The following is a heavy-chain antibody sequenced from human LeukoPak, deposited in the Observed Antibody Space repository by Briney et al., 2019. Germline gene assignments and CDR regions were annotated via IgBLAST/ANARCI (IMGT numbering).Heavy chain of an antibody. CDR2: IYYSGST. CDR3: ARGSWSSSIDY. V-gene: IGHV4-30-4*01. CDR1: GGSISSGDYY. D-gene: IGHD6-6*01. J-gene: IGHJ4*02. Sequence: SETLSLTCTVSGGSISSGDYYWIWIRQPPGKGPEWIGYIYYSGSTYYNPSLKSRVTISGDTSKNQFSLKVNSVTAADAAVYYCARGSWSSSIDYWGQGTLVTVSS.